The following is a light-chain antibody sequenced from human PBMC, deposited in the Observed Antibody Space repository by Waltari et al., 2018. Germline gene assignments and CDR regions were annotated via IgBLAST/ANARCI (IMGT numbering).Light chain of an antibody. CDR2: DAS. CDR1: QTVRSY. J-gene: IGKJ2*01. V-gene: IGKV3-11*01. CDR3: QQRSNWPYT. Sequence: EIVLTQSPATLSLSPGERATLSCRASQTVRSYLAWYQQKPGQTPRLLIFDASSMATGISAKFSGSGSGTDFTLTVSNLEPEDFAVYYCQQRSNWPYTFGQGTRVEIK.